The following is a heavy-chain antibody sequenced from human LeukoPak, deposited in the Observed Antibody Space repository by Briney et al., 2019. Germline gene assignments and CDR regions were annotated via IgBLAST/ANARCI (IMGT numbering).Heavy chain of an antibody. V-gene: IGHV1-2*02. CDR2: INPNSGGT. Sequence: ASVKVSCKASGYTFTSYCMHWVRQAPGQGLEWMGWINPNSGGTNYAQKFQGRVTMTRDTSISTAYMELSRLRSDDTAVYYCARAPDYGDHLSAFDIWGQGTVVSVSS. D-gene: IGHD4-17*01. J-gene: IGHJ3*02. CDR1: GYTFTSYC. CDR3: ARAPDYGDHLSAFDI.